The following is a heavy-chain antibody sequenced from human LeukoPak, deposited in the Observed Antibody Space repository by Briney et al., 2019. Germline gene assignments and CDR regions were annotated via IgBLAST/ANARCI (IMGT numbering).Heavy chain of an antibody. Sequence: GESLKISCKGSGYSFNTYWIAWVRQMPGKGLEWMGIIYPGDSETRYSPSFRGQVTISADKSISTAYLQWSSLKASDTAMYYCARRYYYDSSGYYLAHDAFDIWGQGTMVTVSS. CDR1: GYSFNTYW. D-gene: IGHD3-22*01. CDR2: IYPGDSET. CDR3: ARRYYYDSSGYYLAHDAFDI. V-gene: IGHV5-51*01. J-gene: IGHJ3*02.